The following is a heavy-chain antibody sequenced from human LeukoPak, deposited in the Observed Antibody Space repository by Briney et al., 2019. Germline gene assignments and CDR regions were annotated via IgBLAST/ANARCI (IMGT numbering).Heavy chain of an antibody. J-gene: IGHJ4*02. Sequence: PSETLSLTCAVYGGSSSAYYWSWIRQPPGKGLEWIGEINYGGSTNYSPSLKSRVTISVDTSTNQFSLKLSSVTAADTAVYYCARSSLTSLLASGSHLITECFDYWGQGTLVTVSS. CDR3: ARSSLTSLLASGSHLITECFDY. CDR2: INYGGST. V-gene: IGHV4-34*01. D-gene: IGHD2-21*02. CDR1: GGSSSAYY.